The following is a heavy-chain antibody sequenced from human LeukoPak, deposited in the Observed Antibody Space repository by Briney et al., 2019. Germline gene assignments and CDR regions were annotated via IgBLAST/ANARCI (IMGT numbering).Heavy chain of an antibody. CDR2: IYYSGST. V-gene: IGHV4-59*11. Sequence: PSETLSLTCTVSGGSISSHYWSWIRQPPGKGLEWIGYIYYSGSTNYNPSLKSRVTISVDTSKNQFSLNLTSVTAADTAVYYCAGDTDDYSYMDVWGKGTTVTVSS. J-gene: IGHJ6*03. CDR3: AGDTDDYSYMDV. CDR1: GGSISSHY.